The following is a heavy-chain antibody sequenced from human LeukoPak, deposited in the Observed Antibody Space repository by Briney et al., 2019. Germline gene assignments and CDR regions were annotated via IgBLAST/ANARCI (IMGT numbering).Heavy chain of an antibody. CDR1: GFTFDDYA. Sequence: GGSLRLSCAASGFTFDDYAMHWVRQVPGKGLEWVSPISWDGGSTYYADSVKGRFTISRDNSKNSLYLQMNSLRAEDTALYYCAKDKFGYPRYYFDYWGQGTLVTVSS. V-gene: IGHV3-43D*03. CDR3: AKDKFGYPRYYFDY. CDR2: ISWDGGST. J-gene: IGHJ4*02. D-gene: IGHD3-22*01.